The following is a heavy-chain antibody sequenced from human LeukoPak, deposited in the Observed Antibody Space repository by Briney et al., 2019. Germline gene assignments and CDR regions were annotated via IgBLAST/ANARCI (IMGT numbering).Heavy chain of an antibody. CDR2: FDPEDGET. CDR1: GYTLTELS. J-gene: IGHJ4*02. CDR3: ATYNWNYPGYFDY. V-gene: IGHV1-24*01. D-gene: IGHD1-7*01. Sequence: GASVNVSCKVSGYTLTELSMHWVRQAPGKGLEWMGGFDPEDGETIYAQKFQGRVTMTEDTSTDTAYMELSSLRSEDTAVYYCATYNWNYPGYFDYWGQGTLVTVSS.